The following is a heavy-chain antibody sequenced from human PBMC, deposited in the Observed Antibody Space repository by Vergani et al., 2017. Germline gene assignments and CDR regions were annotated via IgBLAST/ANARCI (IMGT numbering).Heavy chain of an antibody. Sequence: EVQLVESGGGLVQPGGSLRLSCAASGFTFSSYSMNWVRQAPGKGLEWVSYISSSSSTIYYADSVKGRFTISRDNAKNSLYLQMNSLRAEDTAVYYCARHPTVTAYYYYYMDVWGKGTTVTVSS. CDR2: ISSSSSTI. J-gene: IGHJ6*03. CDR3: ARHPTVTAYYYYYMDV. D-gene: IGHD4-11*01. V-gene: IGHV3-48*01. CDR1: GFTFSSYS.